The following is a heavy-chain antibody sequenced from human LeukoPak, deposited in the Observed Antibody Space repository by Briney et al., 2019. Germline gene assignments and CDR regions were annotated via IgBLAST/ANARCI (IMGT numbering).Heavy chain of an antibody. V-gene: IGHV4-30-4*01. CDR3: ARHIVVVTAMGEVRWFDP. D-gene: IGHD2-21*02. J-gene: IGHJ5*02. CDR1: GGSISSGDYY. Sequence: SETLSLTCTVSGGSISSGDYYWSWIRQPPGKGLEWIGYTYYSGSTYYNPSLKSRVTISVDTSKNQFSLKLSSVTAADTAVYYCARHIVVVTAMGEVRWFDPWGQGTLVTVSS. CDR2: TYYSGST.